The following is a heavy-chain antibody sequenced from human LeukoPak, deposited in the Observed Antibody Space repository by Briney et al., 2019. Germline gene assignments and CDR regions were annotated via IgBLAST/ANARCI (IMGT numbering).Heavy chain of an antibody. CDR1: GFTFSSYG. CDR3: GGGGGAFDI. J-gene: IGHJ3*02. CDR2: ISYDGSNK. D-gene: IGHD3-16*01. Sequence: GRSLRLSCAASGFTFSSYGMHWVRQAPGKGLEWVAVISYDGSNKYYADSVKGRFTISRDNSKNTLYLQMNSLRAEDTAVYYWGGGGGAFDIWGQGTMVTVSS. V-gene: IGHV3-30*03.